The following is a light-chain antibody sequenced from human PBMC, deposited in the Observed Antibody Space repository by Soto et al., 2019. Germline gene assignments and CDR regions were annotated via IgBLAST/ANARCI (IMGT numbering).Light chain of an antibody. J-gene: IGLJ2*01. Sequence: QSALTQPPSASGSPGQSVTISCTGTSSDVGVYNYVSWYQQHPGKAPKLLIYEVSKRPSGVPDRFSGSKSGNTASLTVSGLQCEDEADFDCCSYAGSNNVVFGGGTKLTVL. CDR2: EVS. V-gene: IGLV2-8*01. CDR1: SSDVGVYNY. CDR3: CSYAGSNNVV.